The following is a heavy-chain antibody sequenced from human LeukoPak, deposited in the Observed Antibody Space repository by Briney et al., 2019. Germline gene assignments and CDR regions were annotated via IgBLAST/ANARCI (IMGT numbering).Heavy chain of an antibody. D-gene: IGHD3-3*01. CDR1: GFTFSSYA. CDR2: ISGSGGST. Sequence: GGSLRLSCAASGFTFSSYAMSWVRQAPGKGLEWVSAISGSGGSTYYADSVKGRFTISRDNSKNTLYLQMNSLRAEDTAVYYCAKDLRSHVENYMDVWGKGTTVTVSS. J-gene: IGHJ6*03. CDR3: AKDLRSHVENYMDV. V-gene: IGHV3-23*01.